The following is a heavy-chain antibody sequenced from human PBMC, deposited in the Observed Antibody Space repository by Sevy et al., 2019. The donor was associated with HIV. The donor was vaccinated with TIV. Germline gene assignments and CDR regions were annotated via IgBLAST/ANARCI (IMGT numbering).Heavy chain of an antibody. V-gene: IGHV3-33*01. CDR1: AFKFSIYG. J-gene: IGHJ4*02. Sequence: GGSLRLSCAASAFKFSIYGMHWVRQAPDKGLEWVARSGYDGSNKYYADSVKGRFTISRDNSKSTLYLQMNSLRAEDTAVYYCARGRDYGNFDYWGQGTLVTVSS. CDR2: SGYDGSNK. CDR3: ARGRDYGNFDY. D-gene: IGHD4-17*01.